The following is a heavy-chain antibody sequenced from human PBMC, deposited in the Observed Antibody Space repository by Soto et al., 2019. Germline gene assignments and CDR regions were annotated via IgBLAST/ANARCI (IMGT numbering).Heavy chain of an antibody. CDR3: ARLGGSYAVPHFDY. J-gene: IGHJ4*02. CDR2: IYYSGTT. D-gene: IGHD1-26*01. CDR1: GGSINQYY. V-gene: IGHV4-59*08. Sequence: SETLSLTWTVSGGSINQYYWSWFRQPPGKGLEWMGYIYYSGTTTNYNPSLKSRVTLSVDTSKNQFSLKLSSVTAADTAVYYCARLGGSYAVPHFDYWGQGTLVTVSS.